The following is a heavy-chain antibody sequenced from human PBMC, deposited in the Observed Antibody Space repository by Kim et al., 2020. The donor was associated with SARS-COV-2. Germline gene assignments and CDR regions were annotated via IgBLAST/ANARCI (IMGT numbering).Heavy chain of an antibody. CDR2: IYYSGNT. Sequence: SETLSLTCTVSGGSISSSSYYWGWIRQPPGKGLEWIGSIYYSGNTYYSPSLKSRVTISVDTSKNQFSLKLSSVTAADTAVYYCARGTRMGLRYFDWSHFVGLGWFDPWGQGTLVTVSS. V-gene: IGHV4-39*07. CDR3: ARGTRMGLRYFDWSHFVGLGWFDP. D-gene: IGHD3-9*01. J-gene: IGHJ5*02. CDR1: GGSISSSSYY.